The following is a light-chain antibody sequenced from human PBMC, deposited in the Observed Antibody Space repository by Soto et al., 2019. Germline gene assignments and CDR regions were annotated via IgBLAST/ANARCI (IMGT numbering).Light chain of an antibody. Sequence: QSALTQPASVSGSPGQSITISCTGTSSDVGGYNYVSWYQQHPGKAPKLMLYEVTNRPSGVSNRFSGSKSGNTASLTISGLQAEDEADYYCLSFTSSSTYIFGTGTKVTGL. CDR2: EVT. CDR1: SSDVGGYNY. V-gene: IGLV2-14*01. J-gene: IGLJ1*01. CDR3: LSFTSSSTYI.